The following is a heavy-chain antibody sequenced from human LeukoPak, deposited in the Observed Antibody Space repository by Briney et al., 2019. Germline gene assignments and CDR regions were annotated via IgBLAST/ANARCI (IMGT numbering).Heavy chain of an antibody. CDR2: INPNSGGT. CDR3: ARATTAAYCGGDCYSGTDY. CDR1: GYTFTGYY. D-gene: IGHD2-21*02. J-gene: IGHJ4*02. Sequence: ASVKVSCKASGYTFTGYYMHWVRQAPGQGLEWMGRINPNSGGTNYAQKFQGRVTMTRDTSISTAYMELSRLRSDGTAVYYCARATTAAYCGGDCYSGTDYWGQGTLVTVSS. V-gene: IGHV1-2*06.